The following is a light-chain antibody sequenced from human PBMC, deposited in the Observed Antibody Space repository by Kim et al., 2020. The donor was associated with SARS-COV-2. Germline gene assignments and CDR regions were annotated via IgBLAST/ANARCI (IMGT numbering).Light chain of an antibody. CDR1: SGSIASNY. J-gene: IGLJ2*01. CDR3: QSYDSSNHVV. V-gene: IGLV6-57*01. Sequence: KTVTISCTRSSGSIASNYVQWYQQRPGSSPTTVIYEDNQRPSGVTDRFSGSIDSSSNSASLTISGLKTEDEADYYCQSYDSSNHVVFGGGTQLTVL. CDR2: EDN.